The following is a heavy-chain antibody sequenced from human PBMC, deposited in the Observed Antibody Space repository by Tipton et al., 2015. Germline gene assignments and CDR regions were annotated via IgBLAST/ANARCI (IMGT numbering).Heavy chain of an antibody. Sequence: TLSLTCTVSGGSISSSSYYWAWIRQPPGKGLEWIRYISFSDTIHYNPSLKSRITISLNTSKNQFSLKMSSVTAADTAVYFCARDLEHGMDVWGQGTTVTVS. CDR2: ISFSDTI. CDR3: ARDLEHGMDV. V-gene: IGHV4-39*07. J-gene: IGHJ6*02. CDR1: GGSISSSSYY.